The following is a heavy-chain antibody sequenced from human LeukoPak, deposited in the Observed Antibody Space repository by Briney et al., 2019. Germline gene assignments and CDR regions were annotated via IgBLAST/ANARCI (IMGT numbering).Heavy chain of an antibody. Sequence: PSETLSLTCTVSGGSISSYYWSWIRQPPGKGLEWIGYIYYSGSTNYNPSLKSRVTISVDTSKNQFSLKLSSVTAADTAVYFCARLNVAVAADYWGHGTLVTVSS. CDR3: ARLNVAVAADY. CDR2: IYYSGST. CDR1: GGSISSYY. V-gene: IGHV4-59*08. D-gene: IGHD6-19*01. J-gene: IGHJ4*01.